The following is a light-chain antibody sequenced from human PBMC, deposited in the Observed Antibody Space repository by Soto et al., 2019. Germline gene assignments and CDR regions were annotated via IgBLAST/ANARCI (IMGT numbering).Light chain of an antibody. CDR2: LDT. Sequence: SYELTQPPSVSVSPGQTASITCSGDKLGDKYACWYQQKPGQSPVLVIYLDTKRPSGVPERFSGSNSGNTVTLTISGAQAMDEADYYCQTWDNGIAVFGGGTKLTVL. CDR1: KLGDKY. CDR3: QTWDNGIAV. J-gene: IGLJ2*01. V-gene: IGLV3-1*01.